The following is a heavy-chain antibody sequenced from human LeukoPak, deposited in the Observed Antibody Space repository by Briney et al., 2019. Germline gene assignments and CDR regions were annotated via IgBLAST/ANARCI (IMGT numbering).Heavy chain of an antibody. CDR3: AREVVKGYTFDY. CDR1: GFTFSTYA. D-gene: IGHD2-21*01. J-gene: IGHJ4*02. Sequence: GGSLRLSCAASGFTFSTYAMHWVRQAPGKGLEWVAVISYDGRYKYYAASVKGRFTISRDNSKNTLYLQMNSLRAEDTAVYYCAREVVKGYTFDYWGQGTLVTVSS. CDR2: ISYDGRYK. V-gene: IGHV3-30*03.